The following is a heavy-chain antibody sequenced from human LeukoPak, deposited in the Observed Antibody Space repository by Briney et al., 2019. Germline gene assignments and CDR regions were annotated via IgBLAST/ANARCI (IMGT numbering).Heavy chain of an antibody. CDR3: ARDPVYDSSGYLYYYYGMDV. Sequence: PGGSLRLSCAASGFTFSRYAMHWVRQAPGKGLEWVAVIADDGSKKHYADSVKGRFTISRDNSKNTLYLQTNSLRAEDTAVYYCARDPVYDSSGYLYYYYGMDVWGQGTTVTVSS. CDR2: IADDGSKK. D-gene: IGHD3-22*01. CDR1: GFTFSRYA. J-gene: IGHJ6*02. V-gene: IGHV3-30-3*01.